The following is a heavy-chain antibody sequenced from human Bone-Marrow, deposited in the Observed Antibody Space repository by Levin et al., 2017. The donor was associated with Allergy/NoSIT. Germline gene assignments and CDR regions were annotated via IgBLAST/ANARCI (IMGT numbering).Heavy chain of an antibody. CDR1: GDSVPNFY. J-gene: IGHJ5*02. CDR3: AKGTINIFHS. V-gene: IGHV4-59*02. Sequence: SQTLSLPCNVSGDSVPNFYWSWIRQPPGKGLEWIGYVHNSGSSNYNPSLKSRVTISVDPSTNQFSLRLRSVTSADTALYFCAKGTINIFHSWGQGILVAVSS. CDR2: VHNSGSS. D-gene: IGHD1-14*01.